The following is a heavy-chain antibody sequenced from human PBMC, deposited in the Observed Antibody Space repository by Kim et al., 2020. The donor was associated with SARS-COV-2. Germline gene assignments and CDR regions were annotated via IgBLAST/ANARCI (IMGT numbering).Heavy chain of an antibody. Sequence: AASVKGRFTISRDDSENTAYLQMNSLKTDDTAVYYCTPGGKVGALPGSYYWGQGTLVTVSS. CDR3: TPGGKVGALPGSYY. V-gene: IGHV3-73*01. J-gene: IGHJ4*02. D-gene: IGHD1-26*01.